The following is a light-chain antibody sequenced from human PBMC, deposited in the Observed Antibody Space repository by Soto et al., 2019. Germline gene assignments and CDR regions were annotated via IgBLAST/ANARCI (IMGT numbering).Light chain of an antibody. J-gene: IGLJ1*01. Sequence: QSALTQPPCASGSPGQSVAISCTGTSSDVGGYDYVSWYQQYPGKAPKLMIYDVSKRPSGVPDRFSGSKSGNTASLTVSGLQAEDEAAYDCSSYAGTHIVFGTGTKLTVL. V-gene: IGLV2-8*01. CDR2: DVS. CDR3: SSYAGTHIV. CDR1: SSDVGGYDY.